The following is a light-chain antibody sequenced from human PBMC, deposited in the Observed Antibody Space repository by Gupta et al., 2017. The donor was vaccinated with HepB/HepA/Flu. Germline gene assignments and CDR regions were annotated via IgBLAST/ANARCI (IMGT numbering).Light chain of an antibody. CDR3: QQYGGSSYT. Sequence: EIVLTQSPGTLSLSPGERATLPCRASQSVSTTYLAWYQQKSGQAPRLLIHGASSRATGIPDRFSGSGSGTDFTLTISRLEPEDFAVYFCQQYGGSSYTFGQGTKLEIK. V-gene: IGKV3-20*01. CDR1: QSVSTTY. CDR2: GAS. J-gene: IGKJ2*01.